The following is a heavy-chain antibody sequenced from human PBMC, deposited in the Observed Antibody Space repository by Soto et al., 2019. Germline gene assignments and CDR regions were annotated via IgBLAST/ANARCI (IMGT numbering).Heavy chain of an antibody. CDR1: GFSFSDYF. CDR3: ARFVVAPYYYGMDV. D-gene: IGHD2-2*01. Sequence: QVQLVESGGGLVKPGGSLRLSCAASGFSFSDYFMSWIRQAPGKGLEWVSYISSSGSTIYYADSVKGRFTISRDNAKNSLYLQMNSLRAEDTAVYSCARFVVAPYYYGMDVWGQGTTVTVSS. V-gene: IGHV3-11*01. CDR2: ISSSGSTI. J-gene: IGHJ6*02.